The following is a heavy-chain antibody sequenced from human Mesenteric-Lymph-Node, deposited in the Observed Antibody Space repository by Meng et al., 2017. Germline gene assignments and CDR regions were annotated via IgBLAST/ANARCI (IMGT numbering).Heavy chain of an antibody. J-gene: IGHJ4*02. D-gene: IGHD6-19*01. V-gene: IGHV3-7*01. CDR1: GFTFSSYW. CDR3: ARSVPWYSSGWYVFVY. Sequence: GESLKISCAASGFTFSSYWMSWVRQAPGKGLEWVANIKQDGSEKYYVDSVKGRFTISRDNAKNSLYLQMNSLRAEDTAVYYCARSVPWYSSGWYVFVYWGQGTLVTVSS. CDR2: IKQDGSEK.